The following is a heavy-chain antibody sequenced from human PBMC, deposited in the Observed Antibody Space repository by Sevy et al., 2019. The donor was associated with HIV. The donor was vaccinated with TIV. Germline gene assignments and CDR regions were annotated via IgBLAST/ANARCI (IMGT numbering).Heavy chain of an antibody. J-gene: IGHJ3*02. CDR2: ISSSGSTI. CDR3: ARVQYSGTGVDAFGI. V-gene: IGHV3-48*03. D-gene: IGHD1-26*01. Sequence: GGSLRLSCAASGFTFSSYEMNWVRQAPGKGLEWVSYISSSGSTIYYADSVKGRFTISRDNAKNSLYLQMNSLRAEDTAVYYCARVQYSGTGVDAFGIWGQGTMVTVSS. CDR1: GFTFSSYE.